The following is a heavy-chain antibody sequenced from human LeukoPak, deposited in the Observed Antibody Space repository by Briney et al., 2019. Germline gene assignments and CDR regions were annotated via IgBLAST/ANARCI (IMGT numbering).Heavy chain of an antibody. J-gene: IGHJ4*02. V-gene: IGHV4-39*07. CDR1: GGSISSSSYY. D-gene: IGHD1-26*01. CDR3: ARASEWELLDS. CDR2: IYYSGST. Sequence: SETLSLTCTVSGGSISSSSYYWGWIRQPPGKGLEWIGSIYYSGSTYYNPSLKSRVTVSVDTSKNQFSLKLSSVTAADTAVYYCARASEWELLDSWGQGTLVTVSS.